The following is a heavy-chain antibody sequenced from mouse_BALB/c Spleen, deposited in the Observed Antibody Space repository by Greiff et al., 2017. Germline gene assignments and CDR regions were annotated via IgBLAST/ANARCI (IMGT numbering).Heavy chain of an antibody. V-gene: IGHV1-18*01. Sequence: VQLQQSGPELVKPGASVKIPCKASGYTFTDYNMDWVKQSHGKSLEWIGDINPNNGGTIYNQKFKGKATLTVDKSSSTAYMELRSLTSEDTAVYYCAKVTTAFYYAMDYWGQGTSVTVSS. D-gene: IGHD1-2*01. CDR1: GYTFTDYN. CDR2: INPNNGGT. J-gene: IGHJ4*01. CDR3: AKVTTAFYYAMDY.